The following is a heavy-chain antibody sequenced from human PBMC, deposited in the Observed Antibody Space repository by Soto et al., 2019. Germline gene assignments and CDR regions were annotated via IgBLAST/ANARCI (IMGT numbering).Heavy chain of an antibody. D-gene: IGHD6-19*01. CDR2: ISGGGDNT. CDR3: VKQYSSGWG. CDR1: GFTFSSYA. V-gene: IGHV3-23*01. J-gene: IGHJ4*02. Sequence: EVQLLESGGGLVQPGGSLRLSCAASGFTFSSYAMNWVRQAPGKGLEWVSAISGGGDNTYYADSVKGRFTISRDNSKNTLFLQMNSLRAEDTAVYHCVKQYSSGWGWGQGTLVTVSS.